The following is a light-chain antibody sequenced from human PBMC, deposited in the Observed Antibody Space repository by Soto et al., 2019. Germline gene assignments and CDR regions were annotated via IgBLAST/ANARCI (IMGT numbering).Light chain of an antibody. J-gene: IGLJ2*01. CDR2: GNS. CDR1: SSNIGAGYD. V-gene: IGLV1-40*01. Sequence: QSALTQPPSVSGAPGQRVTISCPGSSSNIGAGYDVHWYQQLTGRAPKLLIYGNSNRPSGVPDRFSGSKSGTSASLAITGLRTEDEADYYCQSYDSSLSGVVFGGGTKLTVL. CDR3: QSYDSSLSGVV.